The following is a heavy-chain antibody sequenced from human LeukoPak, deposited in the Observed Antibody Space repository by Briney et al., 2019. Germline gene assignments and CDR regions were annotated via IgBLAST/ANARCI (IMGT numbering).Heavy chain of an antibody. V-gene: IGHV1-2*02. Sequence: ASVKVSCKASGYTFTGYYMHWMRQAPGQGLEWMGWINPNSGGTNYAQKFRGRVTMTRDTSISTAYMELSRLRSDDTAVYYCARDLVAGLDAFDIWGQGTMVTVSS. J-gene: IGHJ3*02. CDR3: ARDLVAGLDAFDI. CDR1: GYTFTGYY. CDR2: INPNSGGT. D-gene: IGHD6-19*01.